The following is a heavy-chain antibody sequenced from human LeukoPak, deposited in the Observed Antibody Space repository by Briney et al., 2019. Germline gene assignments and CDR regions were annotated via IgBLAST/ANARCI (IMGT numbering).Heavy chain of an antibody. V-gene: IGHV4-34*01. CDR1: GGSFSGCY. Sequence: SETLSLTCAVYGGSFSGCYWSWIRQPPGKGLEWIGEINHSGSTNYNPSLKSRVTISVDTSKNQFSLKLSSVTAADTAVYYCARGRTYSNWGQGTLVTVSS. CDR3: ARGRTYSN. CDR2: INHSGST. J-gene: IGHJ4*02. D-gene: IGHD1-1*01.